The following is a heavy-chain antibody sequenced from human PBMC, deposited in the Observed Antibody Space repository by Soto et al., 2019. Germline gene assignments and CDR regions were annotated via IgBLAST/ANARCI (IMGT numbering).Heavy chain of an antibody. V-gene: IGHV1-18*01. Sequence: QVQLVQSGAEVKKPGASVKVSCKASGYTFITYGVSWVRQAPGQGLDWLGWISTYNGNTRYAERLQGSVTMTTDTTTKTAYMERRNLRSDDTAVYYCARGPTDYYDNSANYFLDYWGQGTLVTVSS. CDR3: ARGPTDYYDNSANYFLDY. D-gene: IGHD3-22*01. CDR1: GYTFITYG. CDR2: ISTYNGNT. J-gene: IGHJ4*02.